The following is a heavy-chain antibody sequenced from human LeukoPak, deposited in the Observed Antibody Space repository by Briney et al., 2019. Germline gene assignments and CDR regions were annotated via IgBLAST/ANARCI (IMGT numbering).Heavy chain of an antibody. CDR1: GGSISSGSCY. D-gene: IGHD6-13*01. Sequence: SETLSLTCTVSGGSISSGSCYWSWIRQPAGKGLEWIGRIYTSGSTNYNPSLKSRVTISVDTSKNQFSLKLSSVTAADTAVYYCARERDSSSWYDIDYWGQGTLVTVSS. CDR2: IYTSGST. J-gene: IGHJ4*02. CDR3: ARERDSSSWYDIDY. V-gene: IGHV4-61*02.